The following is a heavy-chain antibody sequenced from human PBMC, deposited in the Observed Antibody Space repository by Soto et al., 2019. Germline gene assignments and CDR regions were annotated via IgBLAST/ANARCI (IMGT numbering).Heavy chain of an antibody. CDR1: GFIFSNFW. D-gene: IGHD1-26*01. J-gene: IGHJ4*02. V-gene: IGHV3-7*05. CDR2: IKEDGSEK. CDR3: VRGGSHSFDY. Sequence: EVQLVESGGDLVQPGGSLRLSCAASGFIFSNFWMSWVRQAPGKGLEWVANIKEDGSEKYHVDSVKGRFTISSDNAKNLMTLQMDSLRAEDTAVYKCVRGGSHSFDYCGQGTLVTVSS.